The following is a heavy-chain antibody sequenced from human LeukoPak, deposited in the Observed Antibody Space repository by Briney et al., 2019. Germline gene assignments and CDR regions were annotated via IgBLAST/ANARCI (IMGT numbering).Heavy chain of an antibody. J-gene: IGHJ4*02. CDR2: FDPGEGET. CDR1: GYTLTEIS. D-gene: IGHD5-18*01. Sequence: ASVKVSCKVSGYTLTEISMHRVRQAPGKGLDWMGGFDPGEGETIYAQKFQGRVTMTEDTSTDTAYMELSSLTSEDTAVYYCATGNYSYGYNYFGSWGQGTLVTVSS. V-gene: IGHV1-24*01. CDR3: ATGNYSYGYNYFGS.